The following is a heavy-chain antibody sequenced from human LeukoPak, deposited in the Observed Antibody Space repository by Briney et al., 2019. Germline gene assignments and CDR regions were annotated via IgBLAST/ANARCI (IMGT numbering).Heavy chain of an antibody. D-gene: IGHD6-13*01. J-gene: IGHJ6*02. Sequence: PSETLSLTCTVSGGSISTTYYYWNWIRQPPGKGLEWIGNIYYSATTDYNPSLKSRLTMSVDTSKNHFSLKLSSVTAADTAVYYCARHYSSWYHPYYYYGMDVWGQGTTVAVSS. CDR1: GGSISTTYYY. CDR3: ARHYSSWYHPYYYYGMDV. CDR2: IYYSATT. V-gene: IGHV4-39*01.